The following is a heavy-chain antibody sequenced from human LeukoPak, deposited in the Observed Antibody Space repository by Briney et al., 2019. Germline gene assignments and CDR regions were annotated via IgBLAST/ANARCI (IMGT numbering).Heavy chain of an antibody. V-gene: IGHV4-59*08. D-gene: IGHD6-19*01. CDR3: ARRAQQWLTSFDI. Sequence: PSETLSLTCTVSGGSISSYYWSWIRQPPGKGLEWIGYIYYSGSTNYNPSLKSRVTISVDTSKNQFSLKLSSVTAADTAVYYCARRAQQWLTSFDIWGQGTMVTVSS. CDR1: GGSISSYY. CDR2: IYYSGST. J-gene: IGHJ3*02.